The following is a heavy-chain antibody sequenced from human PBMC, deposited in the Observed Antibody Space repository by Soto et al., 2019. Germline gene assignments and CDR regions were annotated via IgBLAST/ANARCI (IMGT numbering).Heavy chain of an antibody. CDR3: ATHRSGRFLEWLPEGSLGH. V-gene: IGHV1-24*01. CDR1: GYTLTDLS. CDR2: FDPEDGET. Sequence: QVQLVQSGAEVKKPGASVKVSCKVSGYTLTDLSMQWVRQAPGKGLEWMGGFDPEDGETIYAQKFQGRVTMTEDTATDTAYMELSSLRSEDTAVYYCATHRSGRFLEWLPEGSLGHWGQGTLVTVSS. D-gene: IGHD3-3*01. J-gene: IGHJ4*02.